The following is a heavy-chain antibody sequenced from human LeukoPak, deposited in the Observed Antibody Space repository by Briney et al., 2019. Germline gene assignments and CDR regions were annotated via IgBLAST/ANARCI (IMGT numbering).Heavy chain of an antibody. CDR3: TREDY. V-gene: IGHV1-46*01. J-gene: IGHJ4*02. Sequence: ASVKVSCKASGYTFTSYYMHWVRQAPGQGLEWMGIINPSGGSTSYAQKFQGRVTMTRDMSTSTVYMELSRLRFDDTAMYYCTREDYWGQGTLVTVSS. CDR1: GYTFTSYY. CDR2: INPSGGST.